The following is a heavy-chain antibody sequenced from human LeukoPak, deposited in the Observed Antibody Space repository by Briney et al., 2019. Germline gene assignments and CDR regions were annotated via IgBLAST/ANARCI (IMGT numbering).Heavy chain of an antibody. J-gene: IGHJ4*02. CDR1: GFTVSDNY. CDR2: IYSGGTT. Sequence: GGSLRLSCAASGFTVSDNYMTWVRQAPGRGLEWVSVIYSGGTTYYADSVKGRFTISRDNAKNTLYLQMNSLRAEDTAVYYCARNWNDDYWGQGTLVTV. D-gene: IGHD1-1*01. CDR3: ARNWNDDY. V-gene: IGHV3-66*01.